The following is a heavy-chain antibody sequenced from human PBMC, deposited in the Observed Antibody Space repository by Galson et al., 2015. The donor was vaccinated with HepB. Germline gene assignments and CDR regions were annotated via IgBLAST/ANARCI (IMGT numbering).Heavy chain of an antibody. CDR2: IDPSDSYT. CDR1: GYSFTSYW. CDR3: ARLPIAAAGDYYYYGMDV. J-gene: IGHJ6*02. D-gene: IGHD6-13*01. Sequence: QSGAEVKKPGEFLRISCKGSGYSFTSYWISWVRQMPGKGLEWMGRIDPSDSYTNYSPSFQGHVTISADKSISTAYLQWSSLKASDTAMYYCARLPIAAAGDYYYYGMDVWGQGTTVTVSS. V-gene: IGHV5-10-1*01.